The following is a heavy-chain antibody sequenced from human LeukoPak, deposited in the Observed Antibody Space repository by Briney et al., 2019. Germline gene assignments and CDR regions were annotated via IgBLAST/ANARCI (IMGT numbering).Heavy chain of an antibody. V-gene: IGHV1-18*01. D-gene: IGHD4-23*01. CDR1: GYTFTSYG. J-gene: IGHJ3*02. Sequence: GASVKVSCKASGYTFTSYGIIWVRQAPGQGLECMGWINGYNGNTNATQKHQGRVTMTTATSTSTAYMELRSLRSDDTAVYYCARPDYGGNRGSFDIWGQGTMVTVSS. CDR3: ARPDYGGNRGSFDI. CDR2: INGYNGNT.